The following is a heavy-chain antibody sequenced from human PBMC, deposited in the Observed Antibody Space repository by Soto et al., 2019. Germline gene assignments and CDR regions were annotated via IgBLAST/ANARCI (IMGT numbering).Heavy chain of an antibody. D-gene: IGHD4-17*01. V-gene: IGHV1-69*02. CDR1: GGTFSSYT. CDR3: ATRRYGDADVFDI. CDR2: IIPILGIA. J-gene: IGHJ3*02. Sequence: QVQLVQSGAEVKKPGSSVKVSCTASGGTFSSYTISWVRQAPGQGLEWMGRIIPILGIANYAQKVQGRVTITADKSTGTAYMELSSLRSEDTSVYYCATRRYGDADVFDICGQGTMVTVSS.